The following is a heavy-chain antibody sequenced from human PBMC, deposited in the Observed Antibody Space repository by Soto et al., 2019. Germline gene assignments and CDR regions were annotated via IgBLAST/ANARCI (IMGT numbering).Heavy chain of an antibody. CDR2: IYYSGST. V-gene: IGHV4-61*01. Sequence: SETLSLTCTVSGGSVSSGSYYWSWIRQPPGKGLEWIGYIYYSGSTNYNPSLKSRVTISVDTSKNQFSLKLSSVTAADTAVYYCARSGIQLWTWNFDYWGQGTLVTVSS. CDR3: ARSGIQLWTWNFDY. D-gene: IGHD5-18*01. J-gene: IGHJ4*02. CDR1: GGSVSSGSYY.